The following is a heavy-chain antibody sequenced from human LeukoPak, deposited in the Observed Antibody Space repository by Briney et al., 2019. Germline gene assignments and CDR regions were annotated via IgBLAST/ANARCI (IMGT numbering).Heavy chain of an antibody. Sequence: GGSLRLSCEASGFTFNKYFMSWVRQAPGKGLEWVAAISGGIMINTYYTDSVKGRFTISRDNSKNTLYLQMNSLRDDDTAVYYCAKDPVVGAPHVFDIWGQGTMVTVSS. CDR1: GFTFNKYF. D-gene: IGHD3-16*02. CDR2: ISGGIMINT. CDR3: AKDPVVGAPHVFDI. V-gene: IGHV3-23*01. J-gene: IGHJ3*02.